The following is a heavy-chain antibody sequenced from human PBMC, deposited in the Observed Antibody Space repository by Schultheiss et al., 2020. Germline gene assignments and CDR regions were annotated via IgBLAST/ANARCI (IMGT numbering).Heavy chain of an antibody. CDR1: GYTFTSYD. CDR2: MNPNSGNT. J-gene: IGHJ6*03. D-gene: IGHD2-8*01. Sequence: ASVKVSCKASGYTFTSYDINWVRQATGQGLEWMGWMNPNSGNTGYAQKFQGRVTMTRNTSISTAYMELSSLRSEDTAVYYCARGRSPLIYYYYYYYMDVWGKGTTVNVS. V-gene: IGHV1-8*01. CDR3: ARGRSPLIYYYYYYYMDV.